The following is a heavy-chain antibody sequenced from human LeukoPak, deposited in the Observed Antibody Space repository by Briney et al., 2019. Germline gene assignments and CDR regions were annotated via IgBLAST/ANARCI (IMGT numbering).Heavy chain of an antibody. V-gene: IGHV1-69*04. Sequence: SVKVSCKASGGTFSSYAISWVRQAPGQGLERMGRIIPILGIANYAQKFQGRVTITADKSTSTAYMELSSLRSEDTAVYYCARASMGAAALQNAFDIWGQGTMVTVSS. CDR3: ARASMGAAALQNAFDI. CDR2: IIPILGIA. D-gene: IGHD6-13*01. J-gene: IGHJ3*02. CDR1: GGTFSSYA.